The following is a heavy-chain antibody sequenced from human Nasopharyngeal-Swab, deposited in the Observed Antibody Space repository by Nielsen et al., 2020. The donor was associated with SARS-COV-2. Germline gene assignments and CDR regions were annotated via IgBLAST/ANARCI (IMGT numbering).Heavy chain of an antibody. CDR1: GFTFSSYS. V-gene: IGHV3-48*04. J-gene: IGHJ4*02. D-gene: IGHD6-19*01. CDR3: AAVSSSGWYEIDY. Sequence: GGSLRLSCAASGFTFSSYSMNWVRQAPGKGLEWVSYISSSTSTIYHADSVKGRFTISRDNAKNSLYLQMNSLRAEDTAVYYCAAVSSSGWYEIDYWGQGTLVTVST. CDR2: ISSSTSTI.